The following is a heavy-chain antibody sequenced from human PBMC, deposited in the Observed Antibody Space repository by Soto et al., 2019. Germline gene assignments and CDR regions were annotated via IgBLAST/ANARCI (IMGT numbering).Heavy chain of an antibody. Sequence: EVQLVESGGALVQPGGSLRLSCSASGSAFSSYGMHWVRHAPGKRLEYVSAISPNGRETYYADSVKGRFTISRDNSNNTLYLQMDSLRAEDTAVYYCVKKRIVAPGNWYFDLWGRGTLVIVSS. CDR3: VKKRIVAPGNWYFDL. V-gene: IGHV3-64D*06. CDR1: GSAFSSYG. D-gene: IGHD2-15*01. J-gene: IGHJ2*01. CDR2: ISPNGRET.